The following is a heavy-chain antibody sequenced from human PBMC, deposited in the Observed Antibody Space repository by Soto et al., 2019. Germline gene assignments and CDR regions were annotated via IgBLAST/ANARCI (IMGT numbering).Heavy chain of an antibody. CDR1: GGSISSGGYS. J-gene: IGHJ3*02. Sequence: PSETLSLTCAVSGGSISSGGYSWSWIRQPPGKGLEWIGYIYHSGSTYYNPSLKSRVTISVDRSKNQFSLKLNSVTAADTAVYYCARTYYYDSSGSPDAFDIWGQGTMVTVSS. V-gene: IGHV4-30-2*01. CDR3: ARTYYYDSSGSPDAFDI. D-gene: IGHD3-22*01. CDR2: IYHSGST.